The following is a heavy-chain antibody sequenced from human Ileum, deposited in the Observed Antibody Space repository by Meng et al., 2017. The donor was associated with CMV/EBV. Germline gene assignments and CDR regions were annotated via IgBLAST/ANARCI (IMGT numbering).Heavy chain of an antibody. CDR2: SSWNSGTL. J-gene: IGHJ3*01. CDR3: ARDKAALDPGAFDL. V-gene: IGHV3-9*01. CDR1: GFTFDDYA. Sequence: SLKISCAVSGFTFDDYAMHWVRQAPGKGLEWVSGSSWNSGTLGYADSVKGRFTISRDNAKNSLYLQMNSLRVEDTALYYCARDKAALDPGAFDLWGHGTMVTVSS. D-gene: IGHD2-15*01.